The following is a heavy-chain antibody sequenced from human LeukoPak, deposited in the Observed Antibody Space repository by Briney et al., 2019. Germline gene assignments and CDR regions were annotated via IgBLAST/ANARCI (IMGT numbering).Heavy chain of an antibody. D-gene: IGHD6-19*01. CDR1: GGSFSGYY. CDR2: INHSGST. J-gene: IGHJ6*03. Sequence: KASETLSLTCAVYGGSFSGYYWSWIRQPPGKGLEWIGEINHSGSTNYNPSLKSRVTISVDTSKNQFSLKLSSVTAADTAVYYCAREHHSSGGNYYYYYMDVWGKGTTVTISS. CDR3: AREHHSSGGNYYYYYMDV. V-gene: IGHV4-34*01.